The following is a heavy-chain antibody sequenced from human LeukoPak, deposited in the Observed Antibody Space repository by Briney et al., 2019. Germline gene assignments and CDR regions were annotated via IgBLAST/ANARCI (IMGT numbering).Heavy chain of an antibody. CDR3: ARQWVGSWYLHPFDY. CDR1: GFTVSSNY. CDR2: INHSGST. Sequence: GSLRLSCAASGFTVSSNYMSWIRQPPGKGLEWIGEINHSGSTNYNPSLKSRVTISVDTSKNQFSLKLSSVTAADTAVYYCARQWVGSWYLHPFDYWGQGTLVTVSS. D-gene: IGHD6-13*01. V-gene: IGHV4-34*01. J-gene: IGHJ4*02.